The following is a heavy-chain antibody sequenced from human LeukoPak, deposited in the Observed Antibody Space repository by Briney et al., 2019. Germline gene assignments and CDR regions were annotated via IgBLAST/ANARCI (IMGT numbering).Heavy chain of an antibody. D-gene: IGHD2-2*01. CDR3: AATSSTSPGDFQH. CDR1: GFTVSSNY. V-gene: IGHV3-53*01. Sequence: GGSLRLSCAASGFTVSSNYMSWVRQAPGKGLEWVSVIYSGGSTYYADSVKGRFTISRDNSKNTLYLQMNSLRAEDTAVYYCAATSSTSPGDFQHWGQGTLVTVSS. CDR2: IYSGGST. J-gene: IGHJ1*01.